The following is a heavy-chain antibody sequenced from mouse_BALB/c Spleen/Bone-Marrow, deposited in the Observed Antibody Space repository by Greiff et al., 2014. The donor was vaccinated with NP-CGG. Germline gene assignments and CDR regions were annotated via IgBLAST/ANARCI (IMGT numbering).Heavy chain of an antibody. D-gene: IGHD2-4*01. J-gene: IGHJ2*01. Sequence: VQLQQSGAELVKPGASVKLSCTASGFNIKDTYMHWVKQRPEQGLEWIGRVDPANGNTKYDPKFQGKATITADTSSNTAYLQLSSLTSEDTAVYYCARLITTDYWGQGTALTVSS. V-gene: IGHV14-3*02. CDR1: GFNIKDTY. CDR3: ARLITTDY. CDR2: VDPANGNT.